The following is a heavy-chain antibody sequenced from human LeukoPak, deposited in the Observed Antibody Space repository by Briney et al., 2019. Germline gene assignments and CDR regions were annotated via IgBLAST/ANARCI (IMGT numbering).Heavy chain of an antibody. CDR2: IYHGDSDT. D-gene: IGHD3-10*01. CDR1: GNSFTSYW. Sequence: GASLKISCQGSGNSFTSYWIGWVRQMPGKGLERMGIIYHGDSDTSYHPSFHGQVTISADKSISTAYLQWNSLKASDTAMYYCARHTYGSGTYYLDYWGQGALVTVSS. CDR3: ARHTYGSGTYYLDY. V-gene: IGHV5-51*01. J-gene: IGHJ4*02.